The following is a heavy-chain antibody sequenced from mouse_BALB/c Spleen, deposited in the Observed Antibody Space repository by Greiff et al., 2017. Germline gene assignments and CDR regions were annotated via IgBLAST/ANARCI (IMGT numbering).Heavy chain of an antibody. Sequence: VQLQQSGAELARPGASVKLSCKASGYTFTSYWMQWVNQRPGQGLEWIGAIYPGDGDTRYTQKFKGKATLTADKSSSTAYMQLSSLASEDSAVYYCARLGWDEDYWGQGTTLTVSS. CDR3: ARLGWDEDY. CDR1: GYTFTSYW. CDR2: IYPGDGDT. D-gene: IGHD4-1*01. V-gene: IGHV1-87*01. J-gene: IGHJ2*01.